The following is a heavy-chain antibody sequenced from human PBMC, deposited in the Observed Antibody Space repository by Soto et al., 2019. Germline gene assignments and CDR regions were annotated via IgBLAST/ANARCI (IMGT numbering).Heavy chain of an antibody. CDR3: AGGSSLCWECFHH. V-gene: IGHV4-59*01. CDR1: GGSISSYY. D-gene: IGHD2-2*01. Sequence: QVQLQESGPGLVKPSETLSLTCNVSGGSISSYYWSWIRQPPGKGLEYIGHVYTSGGTIHSPSLKSRATISVDTSKNQFSLKLTSVTAADTAVYYCAGGSSLCWECFHHWGQGILITVSS. CDR2: VYTSGGT. J-gene: IGHJ1*01.